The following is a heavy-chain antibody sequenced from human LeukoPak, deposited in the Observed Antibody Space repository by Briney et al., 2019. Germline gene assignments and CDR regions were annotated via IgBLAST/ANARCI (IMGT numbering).Heavy chain of an antibody. CDR1: GFTFSSYA. V-gene: IGHV3-23*01. CDR2: ISGRGGTT. CDR3: AKGGSSWPTSNWFDP. D-gene: IGHD6-13*01. J-gene: IGHJ5*02. Sequence: GGSLRLSCAASGFTFSSYAMSWVRRAPGKGLEWVSAISGRGGTTFNADSVKGRFTISRENSRNTLYLQMNSLRAEDTAVYYCAKGGSSWPTSNWFDPWGQGTLVTVSS.